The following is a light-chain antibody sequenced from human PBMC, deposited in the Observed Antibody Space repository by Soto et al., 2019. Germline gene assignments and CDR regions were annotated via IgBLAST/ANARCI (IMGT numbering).Light chain of an antibody. J-gene: IGKJ5*01. V-gene: IGKV1-6*01. CDR3: QQAYSFPIT. CDR1: QSIRND. Sequence: VQLTQSATSLSASVGNRVTITCRASQSIRNDLGWYQQKTGRAPEPLIRAASSLQSGVPSRFSGSGYGTDFNLTINSLQTEDFATYYCQQAYSFPITFGQGTRLEIK. CDR2: AAS.